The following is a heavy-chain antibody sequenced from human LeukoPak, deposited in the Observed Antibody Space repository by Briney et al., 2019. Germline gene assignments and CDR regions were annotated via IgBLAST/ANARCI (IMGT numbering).Heavy chain of an antibody. V-gene: IGHV3-30*04. CDR1: GFTFSSYA. Sequence: GGSLRLSCAASGFTFSSYAMHWVRQAPGKGLGWVAVISYDGSNKYYADSVKGRFTISRDNSKNTLYLQMNSLRAEDTAVYYCARGPVTVGPGHLDYWGQGTLVTVSS. CDR2: ISYDGSNK. CDR3: ARGPVTVGPGHLDY. J-gene: IGHJ4*02. D-gene: IGHD1-26*01.